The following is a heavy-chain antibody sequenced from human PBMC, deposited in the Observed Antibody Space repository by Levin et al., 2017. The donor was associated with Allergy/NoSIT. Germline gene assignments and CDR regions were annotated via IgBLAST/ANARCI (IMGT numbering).Heavy chain of an antibody. CDR3: ATDLNDFDFWYAPSGAFDL. V-gene: IGHV3-15*05. D-gene: IGHD3-3*01. CDR1: GFTFSVAW. J-gene: IGHJ3*01. Sequence: GGSLRLSCATSGFTFSVAWMNWVRQAPGKGLEWVGRIKRNTDGGATDYAAPVKGRFTISRDDSKNMLYLQMNSLTIEDTGVYYCATDLNDFDFWYAPSGAFDLWGRGTKVTVSS. CDR2: IKRNTDGGAT.